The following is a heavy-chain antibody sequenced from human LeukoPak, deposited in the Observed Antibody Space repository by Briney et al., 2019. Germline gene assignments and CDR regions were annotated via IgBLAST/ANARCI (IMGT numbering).Heavy chain of an antibody. Sequence: SETLSLTCAVYGGSFSGYYWSWIRQPPGKGLEWIGEINHSGSTNYNPSLKSRVTISVDTSKNQFSLKLSSVTAADTAVYYCAREGPGYCSSTGCPQLDYWGQGTLVTVSS. J-gene: IGHJ4*02. CDR2: INHSGST. V-gene: IGHV4-34*01. D-gene: IGHD2-2*03. CDR3: AREGPGYCSSTGCPQLDY. CDR1: GGSFSGYY.